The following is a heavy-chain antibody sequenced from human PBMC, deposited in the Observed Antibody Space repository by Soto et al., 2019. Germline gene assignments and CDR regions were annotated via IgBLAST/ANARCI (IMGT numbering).Heavy chain of an antibody. V-gene: IGHV3-33*01. CDR3: ARVFEVSSSWEFDY. J-gene: IGHJ4*02. Sequence: QVQLVESGGGVVQPGRSLRLSCAASGFTFNSHGMHWVRQAPGKGLEWVAGISYDGRNKYYADSVKGRITISRDNSKSTLSLQMNSLRVEDTAVYYCARVFEVSSSWEFDYWGQGTLVTVSS. D-gene: IGHD6-13*01. CDR2: ISYDGRNK. CDR1: GFTFNSHG.